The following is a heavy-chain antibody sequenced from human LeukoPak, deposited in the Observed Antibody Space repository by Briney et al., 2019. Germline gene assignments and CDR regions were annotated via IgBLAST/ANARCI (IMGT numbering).Heavy chain of an antibody. Sequence: ASVKLSCKASPYTFDKYYIHWVRQAPGQRLEWMGVINPSGRSTSYAQQFQGRVTVTRDTSTSTVYMDLSSLRSEDSAVYYCARDSLELQRRNWFDPWGQGTLVTVSS. CDR3: ARDSLELQRRNWFDP. D-gene: IGHD1-7*01. V-gene: IGHV1-46*02. CDR1: PYTFDKYY. J-gene: IGHJ5*02. CDR2: INPSGRST.